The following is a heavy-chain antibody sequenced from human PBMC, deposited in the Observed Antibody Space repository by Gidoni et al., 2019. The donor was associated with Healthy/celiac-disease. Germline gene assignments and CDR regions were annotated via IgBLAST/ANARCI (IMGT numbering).Heavy chain of an antibody. CDR2: IIPIFGTA. J-gene: IGHJ6*02. Sequence: QVQLVQSGAEVKKPGFSVTVSCKASGGTFSSYAISWVRPAPGQGLEWMGGIIPIFGTATYAQKCQGRVTITADESTSTAYMELSSLRSEDTAVYYCARNSMTTGVYYYDSSGRNYYGMDVWGQGTTVTVSS. CDR1: GGTFSSYA. V-gene: IGHV1-69*01. D-gene: IGHD3-22*01. CDR3: ARNSMTTGVYYYDSSGRNYYGMDV.